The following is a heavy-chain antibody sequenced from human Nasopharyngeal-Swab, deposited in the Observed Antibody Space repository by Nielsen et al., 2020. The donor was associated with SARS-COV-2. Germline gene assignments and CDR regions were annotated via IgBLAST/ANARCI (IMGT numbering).Heavy chain of an antibody. Sequence: SQTLSLTCAVYGGSFSAYYWSWIRQPPRKGLEWIGEINHSGSTNYNPSLKSRVTISIDTSKNQFSLKLSSVTAADTAVYYCARGGNCSGGSCYSKWRSIWYFDLWGRGTLVTVSS. CDR1: GGSFSAYY. CDR2: INHSGST. D-gene: IGHD2-15*01. CDR3: ARGGNCSGGSCYSKWRSIWYFDL. V-gene: IGHV4-34*01. J-gene: IGHJ2*01.